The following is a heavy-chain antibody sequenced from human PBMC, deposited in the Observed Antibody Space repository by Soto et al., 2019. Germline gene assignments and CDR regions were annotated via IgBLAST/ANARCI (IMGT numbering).Heavy chain of an antibody. V-gene: IGHV3-30*18. CDR2: ISYDGSNK. J-gene: IGHJ5*02. D-gene: IGHD2-2*01. CDR1: GFTFSSYG. Sequence: VGSLRLSCAASGFTFSSYGMHWVRQAPGKGLEWVAVISYDGSNKYYADSVKGRFTISRDNSKNTLYLQMNSLRAEDTAVYYCAKDREGCSSTSCPNWFDPWGQGTLVTVSS. CDR3: AKDREGCSSTSCPNWFDP.